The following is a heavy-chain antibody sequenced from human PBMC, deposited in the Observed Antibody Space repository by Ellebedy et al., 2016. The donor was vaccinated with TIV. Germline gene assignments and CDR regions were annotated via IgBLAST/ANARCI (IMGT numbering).Heavy chain of an antibody. J-gene: IGHJ4*02. CDR1: GGTFSSYA. CDR2: IIPILGIA. CDR3: ARGAPTYYDFWSGYPPEYYFDY. D-gene: IGHD3-3*01. V-gene: IGHV1-69*04. Sequence: SVKVSCXASGGTFSSYAISWVRQAPGQGLEWMGRIIPILGIANYAQKFQGRVTITADKSTSTAYMELRSLRSDDTAVYYCARGAPTYYDFWSGYPPEYYFDYWGQGTLVTVSS.